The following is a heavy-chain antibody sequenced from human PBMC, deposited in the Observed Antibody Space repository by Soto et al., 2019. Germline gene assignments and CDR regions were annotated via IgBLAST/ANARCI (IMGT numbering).Heavy chain of an antibody. CDR1: GYTFTSYG. V-gene: IGHV1-18*01. Sequence: ASLKVSCKACGYTFTSYGISWVRQAPGQGLEWMGWISAYNGNTNYAQKLQGRVTMTTDTSTSTAYMELRSLRSDDTAVYYCARDGGGDCYTVGDLDYWGQGTLVTVSS. CDR3: ARDGGGDCYTVGDLDY. D-gene: IGHD2-21*02. CDR2: ISAYNGNT. J-gene: IGHJ4*02.